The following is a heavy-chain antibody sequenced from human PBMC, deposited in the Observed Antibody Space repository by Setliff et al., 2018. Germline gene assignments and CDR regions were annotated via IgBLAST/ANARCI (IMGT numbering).Heavy chain of an antibody. J-gene: IGHJ2*01. CDR2: VYYSGRT. CDR3: ARTSTGRYFDL. Sequence: LSLTCAVSDFSVSSVYYWGWIRQPPGKGLEWIANVYYSGRTYYNPSLESRVTLSVDTSKSQFPLNLYSVTAADTAVYYCARTSTGRYFDLWGRGTLVTVS. CDR1: DFSVSSVYY. V-gene: IGHV4-38-2*01. D-gene: IGHD2-2*01.